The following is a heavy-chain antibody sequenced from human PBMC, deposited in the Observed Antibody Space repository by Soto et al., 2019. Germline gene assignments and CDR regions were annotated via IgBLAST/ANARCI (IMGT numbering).Heavy chain of an antibody. Sequence: QLQLQESGPGLVKPSETLFLTCTIPGDSISGTSYRWVWIRQAPGKGLEWLADIYSSGNAYYSPSLQSRLTISIDPSSNHFYLTLKSVTAADTAIYYCARRIGGSSNFDNWGQGILVTVSS. CDR1: GDSISGTSYR. CDR2: IYSSGNA. CDR3: ARRIGGSSNFDN. D-gene: IGHD2-15*01. V-gene: IGHV4-39*02. J-gene: IGHJ4*02.